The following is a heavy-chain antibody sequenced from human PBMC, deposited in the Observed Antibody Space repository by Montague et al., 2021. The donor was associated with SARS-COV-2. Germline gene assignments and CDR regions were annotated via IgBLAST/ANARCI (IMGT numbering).Heavy chain of an antibody. CDR1: GGSFSFYN. Sequence: SETLSLTCALNGGSFSFYNWTWGCQCPGKGKELIGGINQSGRTTYNPSPTRRRTMSIYTSRKQYSLNLRPGSVAATAVYYCALGFDGNEVNCYVGVLGAWGQGTLVTVSS. CDR3: ALGFDGNEVNCYVGVLGA. D-gene: IGHD3-16*01. V-gene: IGHV4-34*01. CDR2: INQSGRT. J-gene: IGHJ5*02.